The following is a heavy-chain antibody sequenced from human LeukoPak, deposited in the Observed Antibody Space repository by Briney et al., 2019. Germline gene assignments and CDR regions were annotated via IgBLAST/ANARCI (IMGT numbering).Heavy chain of an antibody. D-gene: IGHD3-10*01. CDR2: IYYSGST. CDR3: ARLTPTYYYGSGSYHKGGAIDY. J-gene: IGHJ4*02. CDR1: GGSISSYY. Sequence: PSETLSLTCTVSGGSISSYYWSWIRQPPGKGLEWIGYIYYSGSTNYNPSLESRVTISVDTSKNQFSLKLSSVTAADTAVYYCARLTPTYYYGSGSYHKGGAIDYWGQGTLVTVSS. V-gene: IGHV4-59*08.